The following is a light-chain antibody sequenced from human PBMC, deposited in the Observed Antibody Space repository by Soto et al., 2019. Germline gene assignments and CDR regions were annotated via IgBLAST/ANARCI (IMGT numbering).Light chain of an antibody. J-gene: IGKJ4*01. Sequence: EIVLTQSPATLSLSPGERATLSCRASQSVTSSYLAWYQQKPGQAPRLLIYDASIRATGIPDSFSGSGSGTDFILTISRLEPEDFAEYYCQHYGSSPFTFGGGTKVEIK. V-gene: IGKV3-20*01. CDR2: DAS. CDR3: QHYGSSPFT. CDR1: QSVTSSY.